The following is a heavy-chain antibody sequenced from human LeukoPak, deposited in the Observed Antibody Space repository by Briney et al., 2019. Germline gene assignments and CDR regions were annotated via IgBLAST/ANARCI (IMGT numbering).Heavy chain of an antibody. J-gene: IGHJ4*02. V-gene: IGHV4-4*07. D-gene: IGHD5-12*01. CDR3: SRGYSGYSRAYFDY. CDR2: IYTSGST. Sequence: PSETLSLTCTVSGGSISSYHWSWIRQPAGKGLEWIGRIYTSGSTDYNPSLKSRVTMSVGTSENQFSLRLSSVTAADTAVYDCSRGYSGYSRAYFDYWGQGTLVTVSS. CDR1: GGSISSYH.